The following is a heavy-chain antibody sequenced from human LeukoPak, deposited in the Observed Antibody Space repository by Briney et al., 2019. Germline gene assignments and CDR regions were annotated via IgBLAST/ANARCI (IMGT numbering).Heavy chain of an antibody. Sequence: ASVRVSCKASGYTFTSYGISWVRQAPGQGLEWMGWISAYNGNTNYAQKLQGRVTMTTDTSTSTAYMELRSLRSDDTAVYYCATYCSGGSCYSGDYWGQGTLVTVSS. V-gene: IGHV1-18*01. CDR3: ATYCSGGSCYSGDY. D-gene: IGHD2-15*01. CDR2: ISAYNGNT. J-gene: IGHJ4*02. CDR1: GYTFTSYG.